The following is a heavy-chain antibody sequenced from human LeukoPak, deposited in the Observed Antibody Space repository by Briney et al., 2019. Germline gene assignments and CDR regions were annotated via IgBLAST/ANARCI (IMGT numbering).Heavy chain of an antibody. D-gene: IGHD6-19*01. CDR1: GCPFSDYG. CDR2: IWYDGSNK. V-gene: IGHV3-33*06. J-gene: IGHJ4*02. Sequence: GGSLRLSCATSGCPFSDYGMLWVRQAPGKGLEWVSIIWYDGSNKYYADSVKGRFTISRDNSKNTLYLQMNSLRAEDTAEYYCAKDSNGWYQRGSNYFDYWGQGTLVTVSS. CDR3: AKDSNGWYQRGSNYFDY.